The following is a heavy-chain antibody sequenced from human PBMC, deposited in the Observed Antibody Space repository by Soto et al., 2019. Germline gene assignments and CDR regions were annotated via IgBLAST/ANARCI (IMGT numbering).Heavy chain of an antibody. CDR3: AKGDSSSPLYYFDY. D-gene: IGHD6-13*01. Sequence: GGSLRLSCAASGFTFSSYAMHWVRQAPGKGLEYVSAISSNGGSTYYANSVKGRFTISRDNSKNTLYLQMNSLRAEDTAVYYCAKGDSSSPLYYFDYWGQGTLVTVSS. CDR1: GFTFSSYA. V-gene: IGHV3-64*01. CDR2: ISSNGGST. J-gene: IGHJ4*02.